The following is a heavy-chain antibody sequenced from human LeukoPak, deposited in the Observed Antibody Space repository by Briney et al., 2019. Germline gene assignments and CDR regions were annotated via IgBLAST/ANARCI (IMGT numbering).Heavy chain of an antibody. Sequence: SETLSLTCTVSGGSISGYYWTWIRQPPGQGLEWIAYIHSNGYTNYNPSLRSRVTISVDPSKNQFSLTVTPVTVADTAIYYCAQRQGPMSGTYDYFDPWGQGALVTVSS. CDR2: IHSNGYT. D-gene: IGHD1-26*01. V-gene: IGHV4-4*09. CDR1: GGSISGYY. J-gene: IGHJ5*02. CDR3: AQRQGPMSGTYDYFDP.